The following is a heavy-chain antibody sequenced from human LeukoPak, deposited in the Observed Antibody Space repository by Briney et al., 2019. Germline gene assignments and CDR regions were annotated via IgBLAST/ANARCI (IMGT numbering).Heavy chain of an antibody. Sequence: GESLRISCKGSGYSFTSYWIGWVRQLPGKGLEWIGIIYPGDSDTRYSPSFQGQVTISADKSISTAYLQWSSLKASDTAMYYCARHDSSSWLEWGQGTLVTVSS. CDR1: GYSFTSYW. V-gene: IGHV5-51*01. CDR2: IYPGDSDT. CDR3: ARHDSSSWLE. D-gene: IGHD6-13*01. J-gene: IGHJ4*02.